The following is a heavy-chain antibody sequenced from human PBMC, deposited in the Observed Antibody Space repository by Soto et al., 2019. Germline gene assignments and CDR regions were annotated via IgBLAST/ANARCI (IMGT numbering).Heavy chain of an antibody. J-gene: IGHJ3*02. CDR3: ARDADILTGSDAFDI. Sequence: GGSLRLSCAASGFTFSDYYMSWIRQAPGKGLEWVSYISSSRSYTNYADSVKGRFTISRDNAKNSLYLQMNSLRAEDTAVYYCARDADILTGSDAFDIWGQGTMVTVSS. CDR2: ISSSRSYT. D-gene: IGHD3-9*01. V-gene: IGHV3-11*05. CDR1: GFTFSDYY.